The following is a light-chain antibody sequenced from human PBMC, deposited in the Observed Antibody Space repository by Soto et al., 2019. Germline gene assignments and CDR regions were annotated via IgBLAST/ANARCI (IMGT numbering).Light chain of an antibody. CDR2: GAS. J-gene: IGKJ1*01. CDR1: QSVSSSY. V-gene: IGKV3-20*01. Sequence: EVVLTQSPGTLSLSPGERATLSCRASQSVSSSYLAWYQQKPGQAPRLLIYGASSRATGIPDRFSGSGSGTDFTLTISRLEPDDFAVYYCQQFGRSSCTFGQGTKVEIK. CDR3: QQFGRSSCT.